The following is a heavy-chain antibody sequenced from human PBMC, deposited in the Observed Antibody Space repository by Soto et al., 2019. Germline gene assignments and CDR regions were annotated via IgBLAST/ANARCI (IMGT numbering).Heavy chain of an antibody. CDR2: ISGSGGST. CDR3: AKGPAATPLSSCMDV. Sequence: EVQLLESGGGLVQPGGSLRLSCGASGFTFSSYAMSWVRHAPGKGMEWVSAISGSGGSTYYANSVKGRSTISRANSKNTLYLQMTSLRAQDTAVYYCAKGPAATPLSSCMDVWGKGNTVTVSS. D-gene: IGHD2-15*01. J-gene: IGHJ6*03. CDR1: GFTFSSYA. V-gene: IGHV3-23*01.